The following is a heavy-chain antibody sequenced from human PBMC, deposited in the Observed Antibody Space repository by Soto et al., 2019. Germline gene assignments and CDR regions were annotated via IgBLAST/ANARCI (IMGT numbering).Heavy chain of an antibody. V-gene: IGHV3-30-3*01. CDR1: GFTFSSYA. J-gene: IGHJ4*02. Sequence: QVQLVESGGGVVQPGRSLRLSCAASGFTFSSYAMHWVRQAPGKGLEWVAVISYDGSNKYYADSVKGRFTISRDNSKNTLYLQMNSLRAEDTAVYYCARDGLRSSIVGAPGYWGQGTLVTVSS. CDR3: ARDGLRSSIVGAPGY. D-gene: IGHD1-26*01. CDR2: ISYDGSNK.